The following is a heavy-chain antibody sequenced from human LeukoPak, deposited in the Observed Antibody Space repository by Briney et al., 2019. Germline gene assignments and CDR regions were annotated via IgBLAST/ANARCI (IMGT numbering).Heavy chain of an antibody. CDR1: GFTFSSHA. CDR2: ITGSGGST. Sequence: GGSLRLSCAASGFTFSSHAMSWVRQAPGKGLEWVSSITGSGGSTYYADSVKRRLTISRDNSKNTLYLQMNNLRAEDTAVYYCAKGMGIQLERRGTGYYFDYWGQGTLVTVSS. D-gene: IGHD1-1*01. J-gene: IGHJ4*02. CDR3: AKGMGIQLERRGTGYYFDY. V-gene: IGHV3-23*01.